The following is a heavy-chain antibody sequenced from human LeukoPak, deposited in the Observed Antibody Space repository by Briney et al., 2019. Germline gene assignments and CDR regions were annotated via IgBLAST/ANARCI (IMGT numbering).Heavy chain of an antibody. J-gene: IGHJ4*02. CDR2: ISSSSSYI. Sequence: GGSLRLSCAASGFTFSSYSMNWVRQAPGKGLEWVSSISSSSSYIYYADSVKGRFTISRDNAKNSLYLQMNSLRAEDTAVYYCASEDSSGWYYFDYWGQGTLVNVSS. CDR1: GFTFSSYS. CDR3: ASEDSSGWYYFDY. V-gene: IGHV3-21*01. D-gene: IGHD6-19*01.